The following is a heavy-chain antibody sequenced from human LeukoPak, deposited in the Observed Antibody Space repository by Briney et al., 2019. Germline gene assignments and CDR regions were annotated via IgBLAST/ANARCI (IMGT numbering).Heavy chain of an antibody. Sequence: SETLSLTCAVSGGSFSGYYWSWIRQPPGKGLEWIGEINHSGSTNYNPSFRRRVTISVDTSKNQFSLSMSSVTAAETAVYYCARGVVRYYFDYWGVGTLVTVSS. D-gene: IGHD3-22*01. J-gene: IGHJ4*02. CDR1: GGSFSGYY. CDR3: ARGVVRYYFDY. CDR2: INHSGST. V-gene: IGHV4-34*01.